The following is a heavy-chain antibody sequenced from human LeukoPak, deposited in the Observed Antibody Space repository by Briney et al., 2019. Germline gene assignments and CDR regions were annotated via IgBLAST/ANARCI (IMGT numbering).Heavy chain of an antibody. CDR1: GGSISNYY. Sequence: SETLSLTCTGSGGSISNYYWSWIRQPAGKGLEWIGRIYTSGSTKYNPSLKSRVTMSVDTSKKQFSLKLSSVTAADTAVYYCARGIMVGATPNYFDYWGQGTLVTVSS. J-gene: IGHJ4*02. D-gene: IGHD1-26*01. V-gene: IGHV4-4*07. CDR3: ARGIMVGATPNYFDY. CDR2: IYTSGST.